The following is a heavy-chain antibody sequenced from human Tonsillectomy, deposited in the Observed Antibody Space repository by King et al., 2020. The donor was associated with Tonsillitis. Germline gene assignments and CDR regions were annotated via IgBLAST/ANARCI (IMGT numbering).Heavy chain of an antibody. D-gene: IGHD4-17*01. J-gene: IGHJ4*02. V-gene: IGHV1-69*12. CDR1: RGSFSSYA. Sequence: QLVQSGAEVKKPGSSVKVSCKTSRGSFSSYAINWVRQAPGQGLEWMGGIIPIFGTANYAQKFQGRVTITADESTNTAYMELSSLKSEDTAMYYCATEPYGDYRYFDYWGQGTLVTVSS. CDR3: ATEPYGDYRYFDY. CDR2: IIPIFGTA.